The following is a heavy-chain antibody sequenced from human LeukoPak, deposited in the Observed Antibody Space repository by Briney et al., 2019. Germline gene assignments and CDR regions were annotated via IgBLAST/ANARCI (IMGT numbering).Heavy chain of an antibody. CDR2: MNPNSGNT. CDR3: ARPRLQGSFFDY. J-gene: IGHJ4*02. D-gene: IGHD5-24*01. V-gene: IGHV1-8*01. CDR1: VYTFTSYD. Sequence: ASVKVSCKASVYTFTSYDINWVRQATGQGLEWMGWMNPNSGNTGYAQKFQGRVTMTRNTSISTAYMELSSLRSEDTAVYYCARPRLQGSFFDYWGQGTLVTVSS.